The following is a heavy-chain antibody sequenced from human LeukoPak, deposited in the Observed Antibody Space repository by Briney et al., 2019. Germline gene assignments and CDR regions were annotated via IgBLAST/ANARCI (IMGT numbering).Heavy chain of an antibody. CDR3: VTYYVYGGGRGH. CDR2: QSGHT. CDR1: GDSVSSGNYH. V-gene: IGHV4-61*01. D-gene: IGHD2-21*01. Sequence: SETLSLTCSVSGDSVSSGNYHWSWIRQAPGKGLEWIGQSGHTNYNPSLKSRVIISKDTSKNQFSLTLNTATGADTAMYYCVTYYVYGGGRGHWGPGTLVIVSS. J-gene: IGHJ4*02.